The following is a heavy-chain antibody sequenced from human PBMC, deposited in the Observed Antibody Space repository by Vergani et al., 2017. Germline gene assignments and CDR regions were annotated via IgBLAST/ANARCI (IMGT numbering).Heavy chain of an antibody. Sequence: QVQLQQWGAGLLKPSETLSLTCAVYGGSFSGYYWSWIRQPPGKGLEWIGEINHSGSTNYNPSLKSRVTISVDTSKNQFSLKLSSVTAADTAVYYCARGPYYYGSGSYFLGHYGMDVWGQGTTVTVSS. V-gene: IGHV4-34*01. D-gene: IGHD3-10*01. J-gene: IGHJ6*02. CDR3: ARGPYYYGSGSYFLGHYGMDV. CDR1: GGSFSGYY. CDR2: INHSGST.